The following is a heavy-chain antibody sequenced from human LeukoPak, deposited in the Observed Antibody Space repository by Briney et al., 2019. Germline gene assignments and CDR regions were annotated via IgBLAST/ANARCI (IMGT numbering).Heavy chain of an antibody. CDR2: NPNSGNT. V-gene: IGHV1-8*01. Sequence: NPNSGNTGYPQQFQGRVTMTRNTSISTAYIELSRLTSDDTAVYYCARGRYNSGYPTLFDSWGQGTLVTVSS. CDR3: ARGRYNSGYPTLFDS. J-gene: IGHJ4*02. D-gene: IGHD3-22*01.